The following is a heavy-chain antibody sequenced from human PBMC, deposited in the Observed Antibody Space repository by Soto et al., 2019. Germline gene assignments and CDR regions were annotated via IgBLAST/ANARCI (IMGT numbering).Heavy chain of an antibody. V-gene: IGHV4-34*01. D-gene: IGHD3-9*01. CDR1: GGSFSGYY. Sequence: SETLSLTCAVYGGSFSGYYWSWIRQPPGKGLEWIGEINHSGSTNYNPSLKSRVTISVDTSKNQFSLKLSSVTAADTAVYYCARGRRGRILTGYYSDYWGQGTLVT. J-gene: IGHJ4*02. CDR2: INHSGST. CDR3: ARGRRGRILTGYYSDY.